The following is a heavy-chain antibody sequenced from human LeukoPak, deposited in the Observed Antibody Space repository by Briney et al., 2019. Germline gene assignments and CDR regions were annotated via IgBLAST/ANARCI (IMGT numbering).Heavy chain of an antibody. CDR2: INPNSGGT. D-gene: IGHD3-10*01. CDR3: ARGGPAGEWFGELSYFDY. CDR1: GYTFTGYY. J-gene: IGHJ4*02. Sequence: ASVKVSCKASGYTFTGYYMHWVRQAPGHGLEWMGWINPNSGGTNYAQKFQGRVTMTRDTSISTAYMELSRLRSDDTAVYYCARGGPAGEWFGELSYFDYWGQGTLVTVSS. V-gene: IGHV1-2*02.